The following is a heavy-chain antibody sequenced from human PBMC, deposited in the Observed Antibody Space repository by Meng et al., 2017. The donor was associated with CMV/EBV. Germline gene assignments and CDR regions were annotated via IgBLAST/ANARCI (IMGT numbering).Heavy chain of an antibody. V-gene: IGHV4-59*01. CDR3: ARGFSGTPYYFDY. CDR2: TYYSGST. J-gene: IGHJ4*02. CDR1: GGSISSYY. D-gene: IGHD1-1*01. Sequence: PETLSLTCTVSGGSISSYYWSWIRQLPGKGLEWIGYTYYSGSTNYNPPLKSRVTISVDTSKNQFSLKLSSVTAADTAVYYCARGFSGTPYYFDYWGQGTLVTVSS.